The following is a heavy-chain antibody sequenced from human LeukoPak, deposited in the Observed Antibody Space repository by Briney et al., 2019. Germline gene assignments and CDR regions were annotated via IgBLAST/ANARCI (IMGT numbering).Heavy chain of an antibody. V-gene: IGHV4-38-2*01. J-gene: IGHJ4*02. D-gene: IGHD2-15*01. CDR1: GFSISSGYY. Sequence: SETLSLTCAVSGFSISSGYYWGWIRQPPGKGLGWIGSISHSGSTYHNPSLKSRVTISVDTSKNQFSLKLRSVTAADTAMYYCARIWVAPLSFDYWGQGTLVTVSS. CDR3: ARIWVAPLSFDY. CDR2: ISHSGST.